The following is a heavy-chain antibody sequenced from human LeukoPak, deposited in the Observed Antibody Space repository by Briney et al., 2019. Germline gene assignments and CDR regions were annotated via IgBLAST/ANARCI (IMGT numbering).Heavy chain of an antibody. V-gene: IGHV3-48*03. CDR1: GFTFSSYE. CDR3: ARVGAAAGTGYDY. J-gene: IGHJ4*02. D-gene: IGHD6-13*01. Sequence: GGSLRLSCAASGFTFSSYEMNWVRQAPGKGLEWVSYISSSGSTIYYADSVKGRFTISRDNAKNSLYLQMNSLRAEDTAVYYCARVGAAAGTGYDYLGQGTLVTVSS. CDR2: ISSSGSTI.